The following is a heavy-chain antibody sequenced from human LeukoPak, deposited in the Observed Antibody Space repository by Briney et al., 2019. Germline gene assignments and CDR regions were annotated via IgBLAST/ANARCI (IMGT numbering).Heavy chain of an antibody. CDR3: ATNHYYDSSGSVDY. CDR2: IIPIFGTA. CDR1: GDTFSSYA. D-gene: IGHD3-22*01. V-gene: IGHV1-69*13. J-gene: IGHJ4*02. Sequence: SVTVSCKASGDTFSSYAISWVRQAPGQGLEWMGGIIPIFGTANYAQKFQGRVTITADESTSTAYMELSSLRSEDTAVYYCATNHYYDSSGSVDYWGQGTLVTVSS.